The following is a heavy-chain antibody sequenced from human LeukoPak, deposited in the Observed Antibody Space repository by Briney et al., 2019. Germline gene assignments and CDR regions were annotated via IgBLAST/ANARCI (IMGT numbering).Heavy chain of an antibody. Sequence: ASVKVSCKASGYTFTSYAMHWVRQAPGQRLEWMGWINAGNGNTKYSQKFQGRVTITRDTSASTAYMELSSLRSEDTAVYYCAREGPLPPRVGYCSGGSCSTPTYYYYGMDVWGQGTTVTVSS. CDR3: AREGPLPPRVGYCSGGSCSTPTYYYYGMDV. J-gene: IGHJ6*02. CDR1: GYTFTSYA. V-gene: IGHV1-3*01. D-gene: IGHD2-15*01. CDR2: INAGNGNT.